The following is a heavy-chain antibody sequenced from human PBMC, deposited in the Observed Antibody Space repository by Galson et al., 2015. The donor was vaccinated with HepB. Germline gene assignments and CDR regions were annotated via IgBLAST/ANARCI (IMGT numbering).Heavy chain of an antibody. CDR2: ISSSSSYI. CDR1: GFTFSSYS. D-gene: IGHD2-21*01. Sequence: SLRLSCAASGFTFSSYSMNWVRQAPGKGLEWVSSISSSSSYIYYADSVKGRFTISRDNAKNSLYLQMNSLRAEDTAVYYCARDRDLNSYCGGDCYSGFDYWGQGTLVTVSS. V-gene: IGHV3-21*01. J-gene: IGHJ4*02. CDR3: ARDRDLNSYCGGDCYSGFDY.